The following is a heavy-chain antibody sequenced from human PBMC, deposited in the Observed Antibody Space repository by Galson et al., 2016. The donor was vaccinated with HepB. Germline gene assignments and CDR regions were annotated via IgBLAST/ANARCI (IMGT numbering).Heavy chain of an antibody. J-gene: IGHJ2*01. V-gene: IGHV4-30-4*01. CDR1: GGSVSSGDYY. D-gene: IGHD1-14*01. CDR2: IYHSGTT. CDR3: ASHQNRLTTGWYFDL. Sequence: LSLTCTVSGGSVSSGDYYWSWLRQPPGKGLEWIRYIYHSGTTNYNPSPKSRVTISMDTSKNQFSLRSTSVTAADTAVYYCASHQNRLTTGWYFDLWGRGTLVTVSS.